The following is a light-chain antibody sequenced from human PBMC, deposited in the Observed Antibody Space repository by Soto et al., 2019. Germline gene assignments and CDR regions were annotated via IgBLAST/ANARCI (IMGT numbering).Light chain of an antibody. CDR2: EAS. Sequence: DIQMTQSPSTLSASVGDRVTITCRASQSISSWLAWYLQKPGKAPKLLIYEASSLESGVPSRFSGSGSGTEFTLTISSLQPNDFATYYCQQYNGDSTFGQRTKVDIK. V-gene: IGKV1-5*03. J-gene: IGKJ1*01. CDR3: QQYNGDST. CDR1: QSISSW.